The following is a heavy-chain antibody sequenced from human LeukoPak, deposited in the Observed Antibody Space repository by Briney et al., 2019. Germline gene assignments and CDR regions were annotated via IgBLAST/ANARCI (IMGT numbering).Heavy chain of an antibody. CDR3: AKPPPDSSSWLFDY. V-gene: IGHV3-23*01. Sequence: GGSLRLSCAASGFTFSTYAMSWVRQAPGKGLEWVSTISGNGGTTYYADSVKGRFTISRDNSKNTLYLQMNSLRVEDTAVYYCAKPPPDSSSWLFDYWRRGTLVTVSS. D-gene: IGHD6-13*01. CDR2: ISGNGGTT. CDR1: GFTFSTYA. J-gene: IGHJ4*02.